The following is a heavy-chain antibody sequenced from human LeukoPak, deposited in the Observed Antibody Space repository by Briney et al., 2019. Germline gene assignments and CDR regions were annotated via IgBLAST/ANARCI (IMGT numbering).Heavy chain of an antibody. CDR3: ANGWSPDY. J-gene: IGHJ4*02. Sequence: GSLRLSCAASGFTFSSYAMSWVRQAPGKGLEWVSGISGSGGSTYYADSVKGRFTIFGDNSKNTLYLQMNSLRAEDTAVYHCANGWSPDYWGRGTLVTVSS. V-gene: IGHV3-23*01. D-gene: IGHD2-15*01. CDR1: GFTFSSYA. CDR2: ISGSGGST.